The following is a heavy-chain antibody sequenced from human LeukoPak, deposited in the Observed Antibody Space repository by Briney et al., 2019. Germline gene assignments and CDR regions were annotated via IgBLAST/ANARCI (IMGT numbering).Heavy chain of an antibody. D-gene: IGHD1-26*01. J-gene: IGHJ4*02. Sequence: GGSLRLSCAASGFTFSSYSMNWVRQAPGKGLEWVSSISSSSSYICYADSVKGRFTISRDNAKNSLYLQMNSLRAEDTAVYYCARGVGAIINPFDYWGQGTLVTVSS. CDR2: ISSSSSYI. CDR1: GFTFSSYS. CDR3: ARGVGAIINPFDY. V-gene: IGHV3-21*01.